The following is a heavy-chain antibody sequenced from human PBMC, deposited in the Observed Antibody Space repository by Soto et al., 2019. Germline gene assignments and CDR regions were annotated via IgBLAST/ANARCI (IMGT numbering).Heavy chain of an antibody. Sequence: ASVKVSCKASGYTFTSYGISWVRQAPGQGLERMGWISAYNGNTNYAQKLQGRVTMTTDTFTSTAYMELRSLRSDDTAVYYCGRDAGIEYYDSSGYYFPQGYYYYGMDVWGQGTTVTVSS. CDR2: ISAYNGNT. CDR3: GRDAGIEYYDSSGYYFPQGYYYYGMDV. D-gene: IGHD3-22*01. CDR1: GYTFTSYG. J-gene: IGHJ6*02. V-gene: IGHV1-18*04.